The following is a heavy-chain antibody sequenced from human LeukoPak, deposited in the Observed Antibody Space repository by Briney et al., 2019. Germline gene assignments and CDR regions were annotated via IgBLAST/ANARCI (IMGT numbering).Heavy chain of an antibody. Sequence: GGSLRLSCAASGFTLINSGLHWVRQATGRGLEWVSFIWSEGNNRFYADSVKGRFTISRDNSKNMLYLQMDSLRPEDTAVYYCAKDPGASVPRFLMDVWGKGTTVIVSS. CDR1: GFTLINSG. CDR3: AKDPGASVPRFLMDV. J-gene: IGHJ6*03. D-gene: IGHD2-8*02. CDR2: IWSEGNNR. V-gene: IGHV3-30*02.